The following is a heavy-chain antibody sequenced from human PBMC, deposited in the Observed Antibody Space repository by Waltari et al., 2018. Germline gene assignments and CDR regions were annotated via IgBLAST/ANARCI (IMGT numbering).Heavy chain of an antibody. J-gene: IGHJ4*02. D-gene: IGHD1-1*01. CDR1: GDSMNSNSW. V-gene: IGHV4-4*02. CDR2: VLRNGRS. Sequence: QLQLQESGPGLVKPSETLSLTCTVSGDSMNSNSWWSWVRQSPDKGLEWIGQVLRNGRSNYNPSLEGRVIISVDTSNNRFSLELTSATAVDTAVYYCARDRGTGLYLDSWGPGTLVTVS. CDR3: ARDRGTGLYLDS.